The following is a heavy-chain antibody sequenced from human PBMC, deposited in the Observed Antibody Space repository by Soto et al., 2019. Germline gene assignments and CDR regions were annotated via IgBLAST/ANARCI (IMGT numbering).Heavy chain of an antibody. CDR3: ARGGYDSSPLVDY. CDR2: ISYDGSNK. J-gene: IGHJ4*02. Sequence: QVQLVESGGGVVQPGRSLRLSCAASGFTFSSYAMHWVRQAPGKGLEWVAVISYDGSNKYYADSVKGRFTISRDNSKNTLDLQMNSLRAEDTAVYYCARGGYDSSPLVDYWGQGTLVTVSS. D-gene: IGHD3-22*01. CDR1: GFTFSSYA. V-gene: IGHV3-30-3*01.